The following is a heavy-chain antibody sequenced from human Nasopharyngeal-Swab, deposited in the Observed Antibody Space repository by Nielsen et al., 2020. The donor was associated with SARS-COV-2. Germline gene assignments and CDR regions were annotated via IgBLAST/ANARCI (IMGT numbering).Heavy chain of an antibody. CDR1: GFTFSSYA. Sequence: GGSLRLSCAASGFTFSSYAMHWVRQAPGKGLEWVAVISYDGSNKYYADSVKGRFTISRDNSKNTLYLQMNSLRAEDTAVYYCARGDSSGLPQAVYGMDVWGQGTTVSVSS. J-gene: IGHJ6*02. D-gene: IGHD3-22*01. CDR2: ISYDGSNK. CDR3: ARGDSSGLPQAVYGMDV. V-gene: IGHV3-30-3*01.